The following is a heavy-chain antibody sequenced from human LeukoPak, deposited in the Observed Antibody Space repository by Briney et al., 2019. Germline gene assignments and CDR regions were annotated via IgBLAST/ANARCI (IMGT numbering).Heavy chain of an antibody. CDR1: GFTFSNYA. Sequence: GGSLRLSCVASGFTFSNYAMSWVRQAPGKGLEWVSGISGSGGSTYYADSVKGRFTISRDNSKNTLYLQMNSLGAEGTAVYYCAKRVSDRAHCGGDCYLVDYWGQGTLVTVSS. D-gene: IGHD2-21*02. J-gene: IGHJ4*02. V-gene: IGHV3-23*01. CDR3: AKRVSDRAHCGGDCYLVDY. CDR2: ISGSGGST.